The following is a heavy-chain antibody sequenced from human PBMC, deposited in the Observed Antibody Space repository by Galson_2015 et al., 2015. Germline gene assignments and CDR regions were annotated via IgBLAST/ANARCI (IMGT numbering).Heavy chain of an antibody. CDR3: ARDPYHGSASYVY. D-gene: IGHD3-10*01. CDR2: IYHSGST. V-gene: IGHV4-4*02. Sequence: ETLSLTCAVSGGSISSSNWWSWVRQPPGKGLEWIGEIYHSGSTNYNPSLKSRVTISVDKSKNQFSLKLSSVTAADTAVYYCARDPYHGSASYVYWGQGTLVTVSS. CDR1: GGSISSSNW. J-gene: IGHJ4*02.